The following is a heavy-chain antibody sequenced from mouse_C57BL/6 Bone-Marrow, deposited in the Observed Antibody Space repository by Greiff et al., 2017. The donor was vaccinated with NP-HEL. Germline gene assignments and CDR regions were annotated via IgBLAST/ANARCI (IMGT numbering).Heavy chain of an antibody. CDR1: GYTFTSYW. Sequence: EVKLVESGPVLARPGASVKMSCKTSGYTFTSYWMHWVKQRPGQGLEWIGDIYPGNSDTSYNQKFKGKAKLTAATSDSTAYMELSSLTHDDTAVYYCTDGSYYYAVGYGGRGTAVIVSA. CDR3: TDGSYYYAVGY. D-gene: IGHD1-1*02. CDR2: IYPGNSDT. J-gene: IGHJ4*01. V-gene: IGHV1-5*01.